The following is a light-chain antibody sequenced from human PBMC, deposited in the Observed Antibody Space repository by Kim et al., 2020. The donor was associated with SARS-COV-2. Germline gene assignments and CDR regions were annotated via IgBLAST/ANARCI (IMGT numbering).Light chain of an antibody. CDR2: DVS. CDR3: SSYTSSSTWV. CDR1: DSDVGDYNY. Sequence: QSALTQPASVSGSPGQSITISCTGTDSDVGDYNYVSWYQQHPGKAPKLMIYDVSQRPSGVANRFSGSKSGNTASLAISGLQAEDEAAYYCSSYTSSSTWVFGGGTRVTVL. J-gene: IGLJ3*02. V-gene: IGLV2-14*03.